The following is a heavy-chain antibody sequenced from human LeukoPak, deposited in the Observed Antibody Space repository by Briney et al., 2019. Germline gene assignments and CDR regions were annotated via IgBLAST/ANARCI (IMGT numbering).Heavy chain of an antibody. D-gene: IGHD3-10*01. J-gene: IGHJ4*02. V-gene: IGHV4-38-2*02. CDR2: IYHSGST. CDR3: ARENGSGSLAVLDY. CDR1: GYSISSGYH. Sequence: SETLSLTCTVSGYSISSGYHWGWIRRPPGKGLEWIGSIYHSGSTYYNPSLKSRVTISVDTSKNQFSLKLSSVTAADTAVYYCARENGSGSLAVLDYWGQGTLVTVSS.